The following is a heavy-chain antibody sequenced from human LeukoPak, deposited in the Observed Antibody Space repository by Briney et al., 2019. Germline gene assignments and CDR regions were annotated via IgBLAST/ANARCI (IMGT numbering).Heavy chain of an antibody. J-gene: IGHJ6*03. CDR3: ARVAAEVVGVPGAIGFGWLRRDYYYMDV. V-gene: IGHV1-69*13. Sequence: SVKVSCKASGGTFSSYAISWVRQAPGQGLEWMGGIIPIFDTATYAQKFQGRVTITADESTSTVYMELSSLRSEDTAMYYCARVAAEVVGVPGAIGFGWLRRDYYYMDVWGKGTTVTVSS. CDR1: GGTFSSYA. D-gene: IGHD2-2*02. CDR2: IIPIFDTA.